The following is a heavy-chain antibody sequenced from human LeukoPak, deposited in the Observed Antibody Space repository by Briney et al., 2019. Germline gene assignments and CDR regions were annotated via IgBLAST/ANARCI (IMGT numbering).Heavy chain of an antibody. CDR1: GFSFISYG. J-gene: IGHJ4*02. V-gene: IGHV3-30*18. Sequence: PGGSLRLSCAASGFSFISYGMHWVRQAPGKGLEWVGVISDDGRNKKYADSVKGRFTISRDNSKSTLILQMNSLRVEDTALYYCTKRVKYGGTWDHFADWGQGTLVTVSS. CDR2: ISDDGRNK. CDR3: TKRVKYGGTWDHFAD. D-gene: IGHD1-26*01.